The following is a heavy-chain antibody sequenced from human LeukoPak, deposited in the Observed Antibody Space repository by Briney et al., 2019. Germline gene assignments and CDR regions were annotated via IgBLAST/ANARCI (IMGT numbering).Heavy chain of an antibody. CDR1: GVSISSHD. CDR3: ARSLWNHGSYFDS. Sequence: SETLSLTCTVSGVSISSHDWTWVRQPPGKGLEWIGHLYYTGNSKYNPSLQSRVTLSADTSKNQLSLKLTSVSAADSALYYCARSLWNHGSYFDSWGQGTLVTVSS. J-gene: IGHJ4*02. V-gene: IGHV4-59*11. D-gene: IGHD1-14*01. CDR2: LYYTGNS.